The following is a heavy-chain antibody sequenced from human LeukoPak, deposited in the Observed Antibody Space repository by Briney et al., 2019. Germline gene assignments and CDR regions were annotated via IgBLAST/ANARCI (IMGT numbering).Heavy chain of an antibody. CDR1: GDSVSSNSAA. V-gene: IGHV6-1*01. D-gene: IGHD3-9*01. Sequence: SQTLSLTCAISGDSVSSNSAAWNWIRQSPSRGLEWLGRTYYRSKWYNDYAVSVKSRITINPDTSKNQFSLQLNSVTPEDTAVYYCARSAYYHILTGYSQYYFDYWGQGTLVTVSS. CDR3: ARSAYYHILTGYSQYYFDY. CDR2: TYYRSKWYN. J-gene: IGHJ4*02.